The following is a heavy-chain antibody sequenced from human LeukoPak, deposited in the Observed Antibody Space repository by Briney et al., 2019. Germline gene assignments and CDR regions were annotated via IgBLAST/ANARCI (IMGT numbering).Heavy chain of an antibody. J-gene: IGHJ3*02. CDR3: ATDRSHYEFWSAYRHAFDI. CDR1: GYTFTGYY. Sequence: ASVKVSCKASGYTFTGYYMHWVRQAPGQGLEWMGWINPNSGGTNYAQKLQGRVTMTEDTSTDTAYMELSSLRSEDTAVYYCATDRSHYEFWSAYRHAFDIWGQGTMVTVSS. D-gene: IGHD3-3*01. V-gene: IGHV1-2*02. CDR2: INPNSGGT.